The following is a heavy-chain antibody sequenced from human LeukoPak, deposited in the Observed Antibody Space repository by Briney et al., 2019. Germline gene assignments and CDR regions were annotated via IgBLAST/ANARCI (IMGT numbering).Heavy chain of an antibody. Sequence: ASLTVSCKASGYTFTDYYMHWVRQAPGQGFEWMGWINPNDGNTNYAQKLQGRVTMPGDASISTADMEGSRLGSDDTAVYYCARGSFFYCSSTTCLFDYWGGGTLVTVSS. V-gene: IGHV1-2*02. CDR2: INPNDGNT. J-gene: IGHJ4*02. CDR1: GYTFTDYY. CDR3: ARGSFFYCSSTTCLFDY. D-gene: IGHD2-2*01.